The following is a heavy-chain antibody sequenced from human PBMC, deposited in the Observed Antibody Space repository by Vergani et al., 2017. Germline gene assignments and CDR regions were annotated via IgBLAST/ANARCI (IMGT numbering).Heavy chain of an antibody. CDR2: ISASGGRT. V-gene: IGHV3-23*01. J-gene: IGHJ4*02. CDR3: AKDRPRDWETPLFLFDY. Sequence: EVQLLESGGGLVQPGESLRLSCTVSGFTFTSYGISWVRQAPGKGLEWVSGISASGGRTYYTDSVDGRFIISRDISKNTLYLQMSSLRADDTAVYYCAKDRPRDWETPLFLFDYWGQGTMVAVSS. CDR1: GFTFTSYG. D-gene: IGHD3/OR15-3a*01.